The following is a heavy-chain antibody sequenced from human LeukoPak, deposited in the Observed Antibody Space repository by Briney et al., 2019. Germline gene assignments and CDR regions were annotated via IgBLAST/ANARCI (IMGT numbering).Heavy chain of an antibody. D-gene: IGHD3-3*01. V-gene: IGHV1-69*13. CDR3: ASYSPEVYYDFWQVNYYYYMDV. Sequence: SVKVSCKASGGTFSSYAISWVRQAPGQGLEWMGGIIPIFGTANYAQKFQGRVTITADESTSTAYMELSSLRSEDTAVYYCASYSPEVYYDFWQVNYYYYMDVWGKGTTVTVSS. CDR2: IIPIFGTA. CDR1: GGTFSSYA. J-gene: IGHJ6*03.